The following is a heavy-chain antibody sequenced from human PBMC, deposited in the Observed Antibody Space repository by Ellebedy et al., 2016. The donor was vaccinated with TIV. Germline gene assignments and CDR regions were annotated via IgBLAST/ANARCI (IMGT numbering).Heavy chain of an antibody. V-gene: IGHV4-34*01. Sequence: SETLSLXXAVYGGSFSGYYWSWIRQPPGKGLEWIGEINHSGSTNYNPSLKSRVTISVDTSKNQFSLKLSSVTAADTAVYYRARGRSMDVWGKGTTVTVSS. CDR1: GGSFSGYY. CDR2: INHSGST. D-gene: IGHD1-14*01. J-gene: IGHJ6*03. CDR3: ARGRSMDV.